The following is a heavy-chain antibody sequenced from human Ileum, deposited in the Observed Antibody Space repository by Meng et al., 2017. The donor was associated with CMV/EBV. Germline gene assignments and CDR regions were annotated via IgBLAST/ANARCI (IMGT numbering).Heavy chain of an antibody. Sequence: QVPFTQWGARLLKPSETLSLTCAVCGGYFSGYYWSWIRQFPGKGLEWMGEINHSGSTNYNPSLKSRVTISADTSKKWFSLKVSSVTAADTAVYYCAREAVGVENGDYADYWGQGILVTVSS. D-gene: IGHD4-17*01. V-gene: IGHV4-34*01. J-gene: IGHJ4*02. CDR3: AREAVGVENGDYADY. CDR1: GGYFSGYY. CDR2: INHSGST.